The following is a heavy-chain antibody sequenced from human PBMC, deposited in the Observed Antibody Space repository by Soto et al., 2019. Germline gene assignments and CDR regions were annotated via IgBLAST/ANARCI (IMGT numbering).Heavy chain of an antibody. Sequence: QVQLQESGPGLVKPSETLSLTCTVSGVSISSYYWSWIRQPPGKGLEYIGYIYYTGSTKYNPSLMSPVTISVDTSKNQFSLTLTSMTAADTAVYYCARGDVVVPAAWFDPWGQGSLVTVSS. CDR1: GVSISSYY. CDR2: IYYTGST. D-gene: IGHD2-2*01. V-gene: IGHV4-59*01. CDR3: ARGDVVVPAAWFDP. J-gene: IGHJ5*02.